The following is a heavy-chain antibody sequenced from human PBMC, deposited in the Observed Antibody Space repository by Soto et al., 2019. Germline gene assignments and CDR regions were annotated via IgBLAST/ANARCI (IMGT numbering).Heavy chain of an antibody. Sequence: PSETLSLTCTVSGGSISSISYYWGWIRQPPGKGLEWIGSIYYSGSTYYNPSLKSRVTISVDTSKNQFSLKLSSVTAADTAVYYCARQPLISSSWYGPFWYYGMDVWGQGTTVTVSS. CDR1: GGSISSISYY. V-gene: IGHV4-39*01. CDR2: IYYSGST. CDR3: ARQPLISSSWYGPFWYYGMDV. D-gene: IGHD6-13*01. J-gene: IGHJ6*02.